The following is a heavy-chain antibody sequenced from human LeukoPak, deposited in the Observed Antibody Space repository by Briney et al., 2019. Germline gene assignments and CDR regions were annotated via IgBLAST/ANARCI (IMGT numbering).Heavy chain of an antibody. CDR2: ISYDGSNK. Sequence: PGGSLRLSCVASGFTFSSYGMHWVRQAPGKGLEWVAVISYDGSNKYYADSVKGRFTISRDNSKNTLYLQMNSLRAEDTAVYYCAKDLVLRYFDWLSFFDPWGQGTLVTVSS. V-gene: IGHV3-30*18. CDR3: AKDLVLRYFDWLSFFDP. CDR1: GFTFSSYG. J-gene: IGHJ5*02. D-gene: IGHD3-9*01.